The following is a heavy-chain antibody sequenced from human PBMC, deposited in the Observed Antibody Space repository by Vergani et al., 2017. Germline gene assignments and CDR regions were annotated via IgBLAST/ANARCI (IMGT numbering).Heavy chain of an antibody. D-gene: IGHD2-2*01. J-gene: IGHJ4*02. Sequence: QVQLVQSWAEVKKPGGSVKVSCKASGYNFTGYYMNWVRQAPGQGLEWMGWINPNSGGKKYEQKFQGRVTMTRYTSISTAYMELSRLTSDDTAVYYCASWVPAAVPDDWGQGTLVTVSS. CDR3: ASWVPAAVPDD. CDR1: GYNFTGYY. V-gene: IGHV1-2*02. CDR2: INPNSGGK.